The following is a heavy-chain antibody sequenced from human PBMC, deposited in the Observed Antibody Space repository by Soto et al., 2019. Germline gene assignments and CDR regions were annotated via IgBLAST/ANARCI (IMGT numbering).Heavy chain of an antibody. V-gene: IGHV1-69*13. J-gene: IGHJ6*02. CDR1: GGTFSSYA. CDR2: SIPIFGTA. Sequence: ASVKVSCKASGGTFSSYAISWERQAPGQGLEWMGGSIPIFGTANYAHKFQGRVTITADESTSTAYMDLSSLRSEDTAVYYCARDLGPITGTSNYYYYYGMDVWGQGTTVTVSS. D-gene: IGHD1-7*01. CDR3: ARDLGPITGTSNYYYYYGMDV.